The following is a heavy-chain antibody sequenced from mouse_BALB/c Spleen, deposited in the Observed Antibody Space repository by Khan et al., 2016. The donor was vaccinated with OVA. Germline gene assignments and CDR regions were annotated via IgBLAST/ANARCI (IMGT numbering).Heavy chain of an antibody. J-gene: IGHJ4*01. CDR1: GYTFTTAG. CDR3: AGGGAAYYRNDGGAKEY. Sequence: QIQLVQSGPELKKPGETVRISCKASGYTFTTAGIQWVQKMPGKGLKWIGWINTHSGVPKYAEDFKGRFAFSLEISVNTAYLQITNLKTEDSATYCCAGGGAAYYRNDGGAKEYWGQGTSVTVSS. CDR2: INTHSGVP. V-gene: IGHV9-4*02. D-gene: IGHD2-14*01.